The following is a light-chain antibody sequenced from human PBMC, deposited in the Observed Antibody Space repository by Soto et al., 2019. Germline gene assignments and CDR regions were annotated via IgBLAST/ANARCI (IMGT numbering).Light chain of an antibody. V-gene: IGKV3-15*01. CDR2: GAS. Sequence: EIVMTQSPATLSVSLGERATLSCRAGQSLDYNLAWYQQKPGQAPRLLIYGASARATGVPARFSGSGSETEFTLTISSVQSEDCAVYFCQQYHHWPPKVTFGPGTRVDI. CDR1: QSLDYN. J-gene: IGKJ3*01. CDR3: QQYHHWPPKVT.